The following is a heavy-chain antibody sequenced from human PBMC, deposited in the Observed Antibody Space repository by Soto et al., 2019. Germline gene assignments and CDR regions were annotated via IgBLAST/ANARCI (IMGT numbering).Heavy chain of an antibody. J-gene: IGHJ6*02. CDR2: IYYSGST. CDR3: AALGGFYSSSWYLPARYYGMDV. D-gene: IGHD6-13*01. Sequence: QVQLQESGPGLVKPSETLSLTCTVSGGSISSYYWSWIRQPPGQGLEWIGYIYYSGSTNYNPSLNSRITISVDPSNNQFSLKLSSVTAADTAVYYCAALGGFYSSSWYLPARYYGMDVWGQGTTVTVSS. V-gene: IGHV4-59*01. CDR1: GGSISSYY.